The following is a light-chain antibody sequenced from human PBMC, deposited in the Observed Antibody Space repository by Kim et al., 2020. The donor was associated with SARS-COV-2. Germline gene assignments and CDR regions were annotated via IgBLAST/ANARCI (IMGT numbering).Light chain of an antibody. Sequence: VSVSPGQTASITCSGDKLGDRYACWYQQKPGQSPVLVIYQDNKRPSGIPGRFSGSNSGNTATLTISGTQAMDEADYYCQAWDSSVVFGGGTQLTVL. J-gene: IGLJ2*01. CDR2: QDN. V-gene: IGLV3-1*01. CDR3: QAWDSSVV. CDR1: KLGDRY.